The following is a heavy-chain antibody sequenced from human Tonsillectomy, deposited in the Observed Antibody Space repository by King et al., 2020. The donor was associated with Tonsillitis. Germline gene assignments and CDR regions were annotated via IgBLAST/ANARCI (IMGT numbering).Heavy chain of an antibody. CDR1: GYTFTSYD. V-gene: IGHV1-18*01. CDR2: ISSYNGNT. D-gene: IGHD3-9*01. J-gene: IGHJ4*02. CDR3: ARAKRPGSLLRYFVWSDY. Sequence: QLVQSGAEVKKPGASVKVSCKASGYTFTSYDISWVRQAPGHGLEWMGYISSYNGNTISAQSLQGRLTLTTDTSTSSAYMELRSLRSDDTAVYYCARAKRPGSLLRYFVWSDYWGQGTLVTISS.